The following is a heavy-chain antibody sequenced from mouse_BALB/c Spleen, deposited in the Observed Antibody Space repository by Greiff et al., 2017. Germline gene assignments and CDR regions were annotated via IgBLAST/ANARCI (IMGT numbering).Heavy chain of an antibody. J-gene: IGHJ3*01. CDR3: ARGTTVDSFAY. Sequence: VQLQQSGPELVKPGASVKISCKASGYTFTDYNMHWVKQSHGKSLEWIGYIYPYNGGTGYNQKFKSKATLTVDNSSSTAYMELRSLTSEDSAVYYCARGTTVDSFAYWGQGTLVTVSA. CDR2: IYPYNGGT. V-gene: IGHV1S29*02. D-gene: IGHD1-1*01. CDR1: GYTFTDYN.